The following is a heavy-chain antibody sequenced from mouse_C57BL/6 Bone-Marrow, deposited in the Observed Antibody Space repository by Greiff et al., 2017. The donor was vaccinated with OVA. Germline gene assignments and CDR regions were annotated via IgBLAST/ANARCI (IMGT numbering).Heavy chain of an antibody. CDR2: KWSGGST. J-gene: IGHJ1*03. CDR1: GFSLTSYG. Sequence: QVQLKESGPGLVQPSQSLSITCTVSGFSLTSYGVHWVRQSPGKGLEWLGVKWSGGSTDYNAAFISRLSISKDNSKSQVFFKMNSLQADDTAIYYWALTLYWYFDVWGTGTTVTVSS. V-gene: IGHV2-2*01. D-gene: IGHD4-1*01. CDR3: ALTLYWYFDV.